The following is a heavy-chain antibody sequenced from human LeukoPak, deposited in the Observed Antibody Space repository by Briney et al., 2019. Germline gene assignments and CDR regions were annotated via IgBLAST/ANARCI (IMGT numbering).Heavy chain of an antibody. V-gene: IGHV3-23*01. CDR1: GFTFSSYA. CDR2: ISGSGGST. J-gene: IGHJ4*02. D-gene: IGHD6-6*01. CDR3: AIIVSSSQIDY. Sequence: GGSLRLSCAASGFTFSSYAMSWVRKAPGQGQEWISDISGSGGSTYYADSVKGRFTISRDNSNKTLYLQRNSLRAEDTAVYYCAIIVSSSQIDYWGQGTLVTVSS.